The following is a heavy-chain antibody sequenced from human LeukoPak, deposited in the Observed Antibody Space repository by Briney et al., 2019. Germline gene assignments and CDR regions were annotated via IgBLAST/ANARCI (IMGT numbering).Heavy chain of an antibody. J-gene: IGHJ4*02. CDR3: ARGISTTGHDY. CDR1: GYSISSGYY. V-gene: IGHV4-38-2*01. CDR2: VYHSGST. Sequence: SETLSLTCAVSGYSISSGYYWAWIRQPPGKGLEWIGSVYHSGSTYYIPSLKSRVTISVDTSKNQFSLKVTSVTAADTAVYYCARGISTTGHDYWGQGTLVTVSS. D-gene: IGHD4-11*01.